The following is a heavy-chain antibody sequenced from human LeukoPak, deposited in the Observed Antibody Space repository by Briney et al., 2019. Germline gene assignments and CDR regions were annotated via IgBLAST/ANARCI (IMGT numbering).Heavy chain of an antibody. V-gene: IGHV1-18*01. D-gene: IGHD1-26*01. CDR1: GYSFTISI. Sequence: ASVKVSCKASGYSFTISIITWVRQAPGQELEWMGWISPYNGNTNYAQKFQGRVTMTTDTSTSTAYMELRSPRSDDTAFYYCARDLYSGSKSFGYWGQGTLVTVSS. CDR2: ISPYNGNT. J-gene: IGHJ4*02. CDR3: ARDLYSGSKSFGY.